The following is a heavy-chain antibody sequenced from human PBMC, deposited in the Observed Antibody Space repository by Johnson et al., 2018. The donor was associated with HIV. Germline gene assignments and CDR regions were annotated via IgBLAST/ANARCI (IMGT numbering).Heavy chain of an antibody. CDR2: IRYDGSNK. J-gene: IGHJ3*02. Sequence: QVQLVESGGGLVQPGRSLRLSCAASGFTFSSYGMHWVRQAPGKGLEWVAFIRYDGSNKYYADSVKGRFTISRDTLKNTLYLQMNSLRAEDTAVYYSGKDRAVAGKGHDAFDIWGQGTMVTVSS. V-gene: IGHV3-30*02. D-gene: IGHD6-19*01. CDR3: GKDRAVAGKGHDAFDI. CDR1: GFTFSSYG.